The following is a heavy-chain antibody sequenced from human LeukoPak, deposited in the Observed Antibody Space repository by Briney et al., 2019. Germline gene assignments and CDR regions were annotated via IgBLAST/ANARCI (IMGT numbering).Heavy chain of an antibody. Sequence: SETLSLTCTVSGGSISSYYWGWIRQPPGKGLEWIGYIHYSGSTNYNPSLKSRVTISVDTSKNQFSLKLSSVTAADTAVYYCARASITYYYYYYMGVWGKGTTVTVSS. CDR1: GGSISSYY. V-gene: IGHV4-59*01. CDR2: IHYSGST. D-gene: IGHD1-14*01. CDR3: ARASITYYYYYYMGV. J-gene: IGHJ6*03.